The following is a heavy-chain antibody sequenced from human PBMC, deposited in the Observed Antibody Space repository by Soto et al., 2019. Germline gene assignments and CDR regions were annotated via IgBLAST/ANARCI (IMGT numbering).Heavy chain of an antibody. J-gene: IGHJ4*02. CDR2: ISAYNGNT. CDR3: AREESYEFWSGYYKGYFDY. D-gene: IGHD3-3*01. Sequence: QVQLVQSGAEVKKPGASVKVSCKASGYTFTTYGISWVRQAPGQGLEWMGWISAYNGNTNYAQKLQRRVTMTTYTCTRTAYVELRSWRSDDTAVYCCAREESYEFWSGYYKGYFDYGGQGSLVTVSA. V-gene: IGHV1-18*01. CDR1: GYTFTTYG.